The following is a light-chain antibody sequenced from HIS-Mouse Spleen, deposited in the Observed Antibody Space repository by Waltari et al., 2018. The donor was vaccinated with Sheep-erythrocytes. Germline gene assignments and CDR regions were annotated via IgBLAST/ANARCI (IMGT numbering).Light chain of an antibody. CDR1: SSDVGSYNL. J-gene: IGLJ3*02. V-gene: IGLV2-23*01. Sequence: QSALTQPASVSGSPGQSITISCTGTSSDVGSYNLVSWYQQHPGNAPKLMIYEDSKRPSGVSNRFSGSKSGNTASLTISGLQAEDEADYYCCSYAGSSTPWVFGGGTKLTVL. CDR3: CSYAGSSTPWV. CDR2: EDS.